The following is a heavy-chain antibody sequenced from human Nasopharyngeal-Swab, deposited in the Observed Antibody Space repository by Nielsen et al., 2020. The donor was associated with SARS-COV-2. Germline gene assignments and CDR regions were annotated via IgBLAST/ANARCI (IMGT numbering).Heavy chain of an antibody. CDR3: ARGLNSFDC. Sequence: GGSLRLSCAASGFTFSSYSMNWVRKAPGKGLEWVGRSRNKANSYTTEYAASVKGRFAISRDESKNSLYLQMNSLKPEDTAVYYCARGLNSFDCWGQGTLVTVSS. V-gene: IGHV3-72*01. J-gene: IGHJ4*02. D-gene: IGHD3-16*01. CDR2: SRNKANSYTT. CDR1: GFTFSSYS.